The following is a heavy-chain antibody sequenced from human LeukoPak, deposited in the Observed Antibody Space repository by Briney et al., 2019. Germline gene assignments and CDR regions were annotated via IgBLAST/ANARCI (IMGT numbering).Heavy chain of an antibody. CDR3: ARDHSSGWPYHMDV. J-gene: IGHJ6*03. V-gene: IGHV3-48*01. CDR1: GFTFSSYA. CDR2: ISSSTSTI. D-gene: IGHD6-19*01. Sequence: GGSLRLSCAASGFTFSSYAMSWVRQAPGKGLEWVSYISSSTSTIYYADFVKGRFTISRDNAKNSLYLQMNSLRAEDTAVYYCARDHSSGWPYHMDVWGKGTTVTISS.